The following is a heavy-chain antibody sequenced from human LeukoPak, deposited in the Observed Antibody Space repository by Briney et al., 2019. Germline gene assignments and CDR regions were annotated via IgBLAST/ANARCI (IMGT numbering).Heavy chain of an antibody. CDR3: AKRVEYFDY. V-gene: IGHV3-21*04. J-gene: IGHJ4*02. Sequence: PGGSLRLSCAASGFTFSTYTMNWVRQAPGKGLEWVSSISSRSSYIYYADSVKGRFTISRDNSKNTLYLQMNSLRAEDTAVYYCAKRVEYFDYWGQGTLVTVSS. CDR1: GFTFSTYT. CDR2: ISSRSSYI.